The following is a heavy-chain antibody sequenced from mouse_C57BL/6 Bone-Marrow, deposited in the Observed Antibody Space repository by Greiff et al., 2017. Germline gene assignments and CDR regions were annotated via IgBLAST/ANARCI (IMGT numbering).Heavy chain of an antibody. CDR1: GFSLSTFGMG. J-gene: IGHJ1*03. CDR3: ARNYARRGDFDV. Sequence: QVTLKVSGPGILQPSQTLSLTCSFSGFSLSTFGMGVGWIRQPSGKGLEWLAHSWWDDDKYYNPALKSRLTISKDTSKNQVFLKIANVDTADTATYYCARNYARRGDFDVWGTGTTVTVSS. V-gene: IGHV8-8*01. D-gene: IGHD1-1*01. CDR2: SWWDDDK.